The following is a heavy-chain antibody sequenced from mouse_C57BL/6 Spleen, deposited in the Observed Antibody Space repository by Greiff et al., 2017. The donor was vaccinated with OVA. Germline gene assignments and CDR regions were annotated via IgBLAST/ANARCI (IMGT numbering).Heavy chain of an antibody. Sequence: VQLKQSGPELVKPGASVKIPCKASGYTFTDYNMDWVKQSHGKSLEWIGDINPNNGGTIYNQKFKGKATLTVDKSSSTAYMELRSLTSEDTAVYYCAIAYYSNYGEDAMDYWGQGTSVTVSS. J-gene: IGHJ4*01. CDR1: GYTFTDYN. D-gene: IGHD2-5*01. CDR3: AIAYYSNYGEDAMDY. CDR2: INPNNGGT. V-gene: IGHV1-18*01.